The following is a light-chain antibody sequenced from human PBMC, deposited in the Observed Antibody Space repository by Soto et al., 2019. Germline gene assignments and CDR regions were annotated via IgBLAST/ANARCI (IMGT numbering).Light chain of an antibody. CDR3: QQYNSYSGT. Sequence: DIQMTQSPSSLSASVGDRVTITCRASQGISTYLGWYQQKPGKAPKLLIYDASSLESGVPSRFSGSGSGTEFTLTISSLQPDDFATYYCQQYNSYSGTFGQGTKVDI. V-gene: IGKV1-16*01. J-gene: IGKJ1*01. CDR2: DAS. CDR1: QGISTY.